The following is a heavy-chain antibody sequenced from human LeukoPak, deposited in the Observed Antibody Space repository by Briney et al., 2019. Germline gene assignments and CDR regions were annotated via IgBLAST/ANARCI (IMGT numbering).Heavy chain of an antibody. CDR1: RESLSGYY. Sequence: SGALSVTRVDYRESLSGYYWSWIRPPPGKGLEWIGEVNHSGGTNYNPSIKSRFTISVDTSKNQFSLKRSSVTAADTGVYYCARAEITAAGVPFDYWGQGTLVTVSS. V-gene: IGHV4-34*01. D-gene: IGHD6-13*01. CDR2: VNHSGGT. CDR3: ARAEITAAGVPFDY. J-gene: IGHJ4*02.